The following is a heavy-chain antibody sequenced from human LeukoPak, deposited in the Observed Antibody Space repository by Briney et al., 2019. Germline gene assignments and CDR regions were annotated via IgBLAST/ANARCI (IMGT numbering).Heavy chain of an antibody. V-gene: IGHV1-46*01. CDR1: GFTFTNYY. D-gene: IGHD2-8*02. J-gene: IGHJ4*02. CDR2: INPSGSST. Sequence: ASVKVSCKASGFTFTNYYMHWVRQAPGQGLEWMGLINPSGSSTNYAQKFRGRVTMTRDTSTTTVYMELSSLRSEDTAVYYCAREESGGYFDYGGQGTLFADSS. CDR3: AREESGGYFDY.